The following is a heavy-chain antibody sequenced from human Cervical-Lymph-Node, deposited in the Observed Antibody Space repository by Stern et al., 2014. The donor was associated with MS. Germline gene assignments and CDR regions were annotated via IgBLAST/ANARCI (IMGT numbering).Heavy chain of an antibody. V-gene: IGHV4-4*02. CDR3: ANEADS. J-gene: IGHJ4*02. Sequence: QVQLQESGPGLVKPSGTLSLTCSISGGSITSSNWWTWVRQPPGKGLEWIGEIHASGSANYSPSLKSRVTLSVNRSKNQFSLRLNSVTAADTAVYYCANEADSWGQGTLVTVSA. CDR1: GGSITSSNW. CDR2: IHASGSA.